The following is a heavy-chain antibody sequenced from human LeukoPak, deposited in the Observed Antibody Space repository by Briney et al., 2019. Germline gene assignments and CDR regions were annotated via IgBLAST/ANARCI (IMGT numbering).Heavy chain of an antibody. V-gene: IGHV3-48*01. CDR2: ISNSGTTI. J-gene: IGHJ4*02. CDR3: ARDLDFGPSGTGPDY. CDR1: GFTFSSYS. D-gene: IGHD1-26*01. Sequence: GGSLRLSCAASGFTFSSYSMNWVRQAPGKGLEWVSYISNSGTTIYYADSVKGRFTISRDNAKNSLYLRMNSLRAEDTALYYCARDLDFGPSGTGPDYWGQGTLVTVSS.